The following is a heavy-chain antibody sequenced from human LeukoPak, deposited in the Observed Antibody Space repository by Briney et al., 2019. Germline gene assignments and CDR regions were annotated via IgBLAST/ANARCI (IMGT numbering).Heavy chain of an antibody. CDR1: GFTFRSYW. V-gene: IGHV3-21*06. CDR2: ITGSGPYM. Sequence: GGSLRLSWEASGFTFRSYWMHWVRQAPGKGLEWVSSITGSGPYMLYADSVKHRFTISRDNTKNLLYLEMNSLRAEDTAMYFCVRDVGAVRGEVYFDYWGQGTLVTVSS. J-gene: IGHJ4*02. D-gene: IGHD3-10*01. CDR3: VRDVGAVRGEVYFDY.